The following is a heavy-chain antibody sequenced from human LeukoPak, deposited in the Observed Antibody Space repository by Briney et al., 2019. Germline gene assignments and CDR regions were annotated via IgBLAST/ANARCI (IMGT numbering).Heavy chain of an antibody. J-gene: IGHJ6*02. V-gene: IGHV4-59*12. CDR3: ARGLRIAAAAYYYYGMDV. D-gene: IGHD6-13*01. CDR2: IYYGGST. CDR1: GGSISTYH. Sequence: PSETLSLTCTVSGGSISTYHWSWIRQPPGKGLEWIGYIYYGGSTNYNPSLKSRVTISVDTSKNQFSLKLSSVTAADTAVYYCARGLRIAAAAYYYYGMDVWGQGTTVTVSS.